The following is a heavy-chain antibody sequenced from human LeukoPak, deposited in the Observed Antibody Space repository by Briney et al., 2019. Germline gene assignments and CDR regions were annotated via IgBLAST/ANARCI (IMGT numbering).Heavy chain of an antibody. Sequence: PGGSLRLSCAASGFTFSSYSMNWVRQAPGKGLEWVSGISGSGRSTYYVDSVKGRFTISGDNSKNTLYLQMNSLRAEDTAVYYCAKGESMTTVTPLDYWGQGTLVTVSS. CDR2: ISGSGRST. D-gene: IGHD4-17*01. V-gene: IGHV3-23*01. CDR1: GFTFSSYS. J-gene: IGHJ4*02. CDR3: AKGESMTTVTPLDY.